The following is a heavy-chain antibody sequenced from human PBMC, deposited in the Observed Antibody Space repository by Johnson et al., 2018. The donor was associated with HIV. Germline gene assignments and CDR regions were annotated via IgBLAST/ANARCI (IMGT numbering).Heavy chain of an antibody. Sequence: VQLVESGGGLIQPGGSLRLSCAASGFIVSSNYMSWVRQAPGKGLEWVSVIYSGGSTYYADSVKGRFTISRDNPKNTLYLQMNSLRAEDTAVYYCARDGEWELEDAFDIWGQGTMVTVSS. V-gene: IGHV3-66*03. CDR3: ARDGEWELEDAFDI. CDR1: GFIVSSNY. J-gene: IGHJ3*02. D-gene: IGHD1-26*01. CDR2: IYSGGST.